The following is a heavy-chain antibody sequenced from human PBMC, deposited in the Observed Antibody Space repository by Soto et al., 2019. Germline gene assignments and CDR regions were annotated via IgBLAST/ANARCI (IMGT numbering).Heavy chain of an antibody. V-gene: IGHV3-23*01. J-gene: IGHJ4*02. CDR1: GFSFASFA. D-gene: IGHD3-3*01. CDR3: AKWSYLDY. Sequence: GGSLRLSCTTSGFSFASFAVTWVRQAPGKGLEWVATISGSDGKTYCADSVKGRFSISRDTSRNTLYLQMNSLRADDTAIYYCAKWSYLDYWGQGTRVTVSS. CDR2: ISGSDGKT.